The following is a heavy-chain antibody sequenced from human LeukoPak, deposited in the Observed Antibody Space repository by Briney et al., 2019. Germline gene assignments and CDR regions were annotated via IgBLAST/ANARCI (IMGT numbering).Heavy chain of an antibody. V-gene: IGHV3-48*04. CDR2: ISSSSSTI. CDR3: ARVPGVVA. CDR1: GFTFSSYS. D-gene: IGHD2-15*01. J-gene: IGHJ5*02. Sequence: GGSLRLSCAASGFTFSSYSMNWVRQAPGKGLEWVSYISSSSSTIYYADSVKGRFTISRDNAKNSLYLQMNSLGAEDTAVYYCARVPGVVAWGQGTLVTVSS.